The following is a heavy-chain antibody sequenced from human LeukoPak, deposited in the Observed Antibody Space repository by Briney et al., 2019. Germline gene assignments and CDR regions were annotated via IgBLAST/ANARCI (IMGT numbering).Heavy chain of an antibody. J-gene: IGHJ4*02. D-gene: IGHD3-10*01. CDR2: INPNSGGP. CDR1: GYTFTGDY. Sequence: ASVKLSCKASGYTFTGDYMRWVRQAPGQGLEWIGWINPNSGGPHYAKKFPARVTMTRKTPISTEYMDLRTLTSADTAVSNGGRDAITMVRAVIDYWGQGTLVTVSS. CDR3: GRDAITMVRAVIDY. V-gene: IGHV1-2*02.